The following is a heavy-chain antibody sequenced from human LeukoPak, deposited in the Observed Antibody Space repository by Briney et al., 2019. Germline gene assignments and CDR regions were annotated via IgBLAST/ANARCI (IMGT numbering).Heavy chain of an antibody. CDR2: ISAYNGNT. J-gene: IGHJ3*02. Sequence: VASVKVSCKASGYTFTSYDINWVRQAPGQGLEWMGWISAYNGNTNYAQKLQGRVTMTTDTSTSTAYMELRSLRSDDTAVYYCARDLPYDILTGEDAFDIWGQGTMVTVSS. D-gene: IGHD3-9*01. V-gene: IGHV1-18*01. CDR1: GYTFTSYD. CDR3: ARDLPYDILTGEDAFDI.